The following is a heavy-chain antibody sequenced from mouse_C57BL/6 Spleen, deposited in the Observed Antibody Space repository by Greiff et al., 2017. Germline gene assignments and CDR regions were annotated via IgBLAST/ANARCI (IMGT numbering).Heavy chain of an antibody. CDR1: GYTFTSYW. J-gene: IGHJ1*03. D-gene: IGHD1-1*01. CDR3: TRAARDYGSSYWYLDV. CDR2: IYPGNSDT. V-gene: IGHV1-5*01. Sequence: EVQLQQSGTVLARPGASVKMSCKTSGYTFTSYWMHWVKQRPGQGLEWIGAIYPGNSDTSYNQKFKGKAKLTAVTSASTAYMELSSLTNEDSAVYYCTRAARDYGSSYWYLDVWGTGTTVTVSS.